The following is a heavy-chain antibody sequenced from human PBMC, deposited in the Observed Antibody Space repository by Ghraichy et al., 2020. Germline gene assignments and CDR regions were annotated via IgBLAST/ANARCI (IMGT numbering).Heavy chain of an antibody. Sequence: SETLSLTCTVSGGSISGSYWTWIRQPPGRGLEYIGYIYYTGSTNYNPSLKSRVTISVDTSNNQFSLKLNSVTAADTAVYYCAKLHYDILSGTYYFDYSGRGALVTVSS. J-gene: IGHJ4*02. CDR1: GGSISGSY. D-gene: IGHD3-9*01. V-gene: IGHV4-59*08. CDR2: IYYTGST. CDR3: AKLHYDILSGTYYFDY.